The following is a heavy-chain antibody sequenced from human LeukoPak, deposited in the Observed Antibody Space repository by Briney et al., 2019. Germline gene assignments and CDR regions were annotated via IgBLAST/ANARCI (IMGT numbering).Heavy chain of an antibody. V-gene: IGHV4-34*01. CDR2: INHSGST. Sequence: PSETLSLTCAVYGGSFSGYYWSWIRQPPGKGLEWIGEINHSGSTNYNPSLKSRVTISVDTSKNQFSLKLSSVTAADTAVYYCARTRAVRRADAFDIWGQGTMVTVSS. D-gene: IGHD3-10*01. CDR3: ARTRAVRRADAFDI. CDR1: GGSFSGYY. J-gene: IGHJ3*02.